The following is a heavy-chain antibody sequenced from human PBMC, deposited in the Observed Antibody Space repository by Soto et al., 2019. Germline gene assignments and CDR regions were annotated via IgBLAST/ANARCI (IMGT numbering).Heavy chain of an antibody. V-gene: IGHV4-30-4*01. CDR1: GGPVRDAYSY. CDR3: ARELEGGVFDI. J-gene: IGHJ3*02. D-gene: IGHD2-8*02. Sequence: SETLSLTCTVSGGPVRDAYSYWTWIRQSPGKGLEWMGYLSYTGSTYYNPSLRNRASISVDESSNHLSLRLSSVTAADTAVYYCARELEGGVFDIWGRGTLVT. CDR2: LSYTGST.